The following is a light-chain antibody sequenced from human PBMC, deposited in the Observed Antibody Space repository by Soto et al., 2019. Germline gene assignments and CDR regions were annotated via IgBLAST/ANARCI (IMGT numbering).Light chain of an antibody. CDR1: QSISSY. CDR3: QQSYSTLS. Sequence: DIQMTQSPSSLSASVGDRDTITCRASQSISSYLTWYQQKPGKAPKLLIYAASSLQSGVPSRFSGSGSGTDFTLTISSLQPEDFATYYCQQSYSTLSLGQGTKLEIK. J-gene: IGKJ2*01. CDR2: AAS. V-gene: IGKV1-39*01.